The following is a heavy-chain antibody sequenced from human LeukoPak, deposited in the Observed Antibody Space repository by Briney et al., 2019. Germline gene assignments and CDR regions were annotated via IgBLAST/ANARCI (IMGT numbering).Heavy chain of an antibody. Sequence: PGGSLRLSCAASGFTFSSYAMSWVRQAPGKGLEWVSGISGSGYSTYYADSVKGRFNISRDISKNTVYLQMNSLRAEDTAVYYCARVLSGSWDWFDPWGQGTLVTVSS. J-gene: IGHJ5*02. CDR1: GFTFSSYA. V-gene: IGHV3-23*01. CDR2: ISGSGYST. D-gene: IGHD3-22*01. CDR3: ARVLSGSWDWFDP.